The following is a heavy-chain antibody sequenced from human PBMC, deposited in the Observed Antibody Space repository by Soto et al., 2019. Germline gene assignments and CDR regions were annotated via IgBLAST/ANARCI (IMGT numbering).Heavy chain of an antibody. Sequence: GXSVKVSCKASVYSFTGYYMHWVRQAPGQGLEWMGWINPNSGGTNYAQKFQGWVTMTRDTSISTAYMELSRLRSDDTAVYYCARDGSSSAGSDYYYYGMDVWGQGTTVTVSS. CDR2: INPNSGGT. CDR3: ARDGSSSAGSDYYYYGMDV. CDR1: VYSFTGYY. V-gene: IGHV1-2*04. D-gene: IGHD6-6*01. J-gene: IGHJ6*02.